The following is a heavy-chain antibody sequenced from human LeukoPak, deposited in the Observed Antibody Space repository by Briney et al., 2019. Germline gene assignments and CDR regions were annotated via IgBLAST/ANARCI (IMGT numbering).Heavy chain of an antibody. CDR2: IKQDGSEK. D-gene: IGHD1-1*01. CDR3: ARVPVLPRVLWYFDL. J-gene: IGHJ2*01. V-gene: IGHV3-7*01. CDR1: RFTFSSYW. Sequence: GGSLRLSCAASRFTFSSYWMCWGREAPGKGLGWGANIKQDGSEKYYVDSVKGRFTASRDNAKNSLYLQINSLRAEDTAVYYCARVPVLPRVLWYFDLWGRGTLVTVSS.